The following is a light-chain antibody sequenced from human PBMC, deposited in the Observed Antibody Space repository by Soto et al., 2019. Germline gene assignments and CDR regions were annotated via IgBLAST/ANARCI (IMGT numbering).Light chain of an antibody. CDR1: SSNIGADYD. CDR3: QSYDSSLSGWL. J-gene: IGLJ3*02. CDR2: ANI. V-gene: IGLV1-40*01. Sequence: QSVLTQPPSVSGAPGQRVTISCTGSSSNIGADYDIHWYQHLPGTAPKLLIYANINRPSGVPDRFSGSKSGTSASLAITDLQAEDEADYYCQSYDSSLSGWLFGGGTKLTVL.